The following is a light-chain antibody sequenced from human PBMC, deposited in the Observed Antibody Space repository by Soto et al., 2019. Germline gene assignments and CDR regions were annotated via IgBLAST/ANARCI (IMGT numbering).Light chain of an antibody. CDR2: KAS. CDR1: QSITDW. CDR3: QQYNNWPPIT. V-gene: IGKV1-5*03. Sequence: DIQMTQSPSTLSASVGDRVTITCRASQSITDWLAWYQQKPGKAPKLLIYKASTLEGGVPSRFSGSGSGTEFTLTISSLQSEDFAVYYCQQYNNWPPITFGQGTRLEIK. J-gene: IGKJ5*01.